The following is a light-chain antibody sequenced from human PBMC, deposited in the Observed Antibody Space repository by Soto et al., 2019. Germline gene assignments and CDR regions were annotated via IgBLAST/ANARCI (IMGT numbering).Light chain of an antibody. CDR2: GNS. CDR3: QSYASSLRGFYV. CDR1: SSNIGAGYD. J-gene: IGLJ1*01. Sequence: QSVLTQPPSVSGAPGQRVTISCTGSSSNIGAGYDVHWYQQLPGTAPKLLIYGNSNRPSGVPDRFSGSKSGTSASLAITGLQAEDEADYYCQSYASSLRGFYVFGTGIKLTVL. V-gene: IGLV1-40*01.